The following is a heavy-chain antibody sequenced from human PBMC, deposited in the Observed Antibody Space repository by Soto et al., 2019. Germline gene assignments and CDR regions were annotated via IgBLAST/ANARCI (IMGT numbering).Heavy chain of an antibody. D-gene: IGHD3-10*01. CDR3: ARDRPTYYYGSGPYAFDI. Sequence: ASVKVSCKASGYTFTSYYIHWVRQAPGQGLEWMGIINPSGGSTSYAQKFQGRVTMTRDTSTSTVYMELSSLRPEDTAVYYCARDRPTYYYGSGPYAFDIWGQGTMVTV. V-gene: IGHV1-46*01. J-gene: IGHJ3*02. CDR1: GYTFTSYY. CDR2: INPSGGST.